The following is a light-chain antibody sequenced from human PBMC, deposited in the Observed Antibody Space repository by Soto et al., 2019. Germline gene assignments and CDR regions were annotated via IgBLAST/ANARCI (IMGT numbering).Light chain of an antibody. Sequence: DIQLTQSPSFLSASVGDRVTITCRASQGISSYLAWYQQKPGKAPNLLIYAASTLQSGVPSRFSGSGSGTEFTLTISSLQPEDFATYYCQQLYSYPLTFGPGTKVDIK. J-gene: IGKJ3*01. CDR3: QQLYSYPLT. CDR2: AAS. CDR1: QGISSY. V-gene: IGKV1-9*01.